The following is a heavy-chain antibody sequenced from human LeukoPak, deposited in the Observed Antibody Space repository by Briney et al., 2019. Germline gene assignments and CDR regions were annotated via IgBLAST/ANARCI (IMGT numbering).Heavy chain of an antibody. V-gene: IGHV3-48*01. Sequence: GGSLRLSCAASGFTFSSYSMNWVRQAPGKGLEWVSYISSSSSTIYYADSVKGRFTISRDNAKNSLYLQMNSLRAEDTAVYYCARESALCPILGYCSSTSNDAFDIWGQGTMVTVSS. J-gene: IGHJ3*02. CDR3: ARESALCPILGYCSSTSNDAFDI. CDR1: GFTFSSYS. CDR2: ISSSSSTI. D-gene: IGHD2-2*03.